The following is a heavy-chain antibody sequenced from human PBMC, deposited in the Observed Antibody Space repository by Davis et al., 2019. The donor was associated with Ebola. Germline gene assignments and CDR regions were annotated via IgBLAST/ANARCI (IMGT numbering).Heavy chain of an antibody. D-gene: IGHD2-2*01. CDR1: GFTFSSYG. V-gene: IGHV3-30*18. CDR3: AKDHLYQHYYGMDV. J-gene: IGHJ6*02. CDR2: ISYDGSNK. Sequence: PGGSLRLSCAASGFTFSSYGMHWVRQAPGKGLEWVAVISYDGSNKYYADSVKGRFTISRDNSKNTLYLQMNSLRAEDTAVYYCAKDHLYQHYYGMDVWGQGTTVTVSS.